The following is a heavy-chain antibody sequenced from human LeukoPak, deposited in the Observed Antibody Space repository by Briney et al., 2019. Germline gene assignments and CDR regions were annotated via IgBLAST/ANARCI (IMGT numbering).Heavy chain of an antibody. CDR2: IYTSGST. J-gene: IGHJ4*02. V-gene: IGHV4-61*02. CDR3: ARGYSYQDC. Sequence: PSQTLSLTCTVSGGSISSGSYYWNWIRQPAGKRLEWIGRIYTSGSTNYNPSLKSRVTISVDTSKNQFSLKLSSVTAADTAVYYCARGYSYQDCWGQGTLVTVSS. D-gene: IGHD5-18*01. CDR1: GGSISSGSYY.